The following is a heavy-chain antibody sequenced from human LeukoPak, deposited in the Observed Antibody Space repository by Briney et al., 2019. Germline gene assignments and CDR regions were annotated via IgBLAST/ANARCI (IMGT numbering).Heavy chain of an antibody. V-gene: IGHV3-9*01. J-gene: IGHJ4*02. D-gene: IGHD2-2*01. CDR3: ARDRRCSSTSCLYYFDY. CDR2: ISWNSGSI. Sequence: GGSLRLSCAASGFTFDDYAMHWVRQAPGKGLEWVSGISWNSGSIGYADSVKGRFTISRDNAKNSLYLQMTSLRAEDTAVYYCARDRRCSSTSCLYYFDYWGQGTLVTVSS. CDR1: GFTFDDYA.